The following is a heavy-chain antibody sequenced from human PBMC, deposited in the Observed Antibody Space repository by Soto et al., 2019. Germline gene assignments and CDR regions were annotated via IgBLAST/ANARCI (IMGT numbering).Heavy chain of an antibody. J-gene: IGHJ5*02. CDR3: ASFRSGFDP. CDR2: ISSSSSYI. CDR1: GFTFSSYS. V-gene: IGHV3-21*01. Sequence: EVQLVESGGGLVKPGGSLRLSCAASGFTFSSYSMNWVRQAPGKGLEWVSSISSSSSYIYYADSVKGRFTISRDNAKNSLYLKMNSLRAEDTAVYYCASFRSGFDPWGQGTLVTVSS.